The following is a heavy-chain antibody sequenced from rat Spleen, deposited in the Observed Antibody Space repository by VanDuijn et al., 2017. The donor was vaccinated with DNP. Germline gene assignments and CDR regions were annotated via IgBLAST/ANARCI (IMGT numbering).Heavy chain of an antibody. D-gene: IGHD1-3*01. V-gene: IGHV5-20*01. CDR3: TTDCRSPFDY. J-gene: IGHJ2*01. CDR1: GFTFSNYG. Sequence: EVQLVESGGGLVQPGRSMKLSCAASGFTFSNYGMAWVRQAPKKGLEWVAYISYDGGSTYYRDSVKGRFTISRDNAKSTLYLQMDSLRSEDTATYYCTTDCRSPFDYWGQGVMVTVSS. CDR2: ISYDGGST.